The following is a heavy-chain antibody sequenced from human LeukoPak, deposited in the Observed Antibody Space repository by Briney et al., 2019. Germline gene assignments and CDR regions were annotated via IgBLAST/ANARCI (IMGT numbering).Heavy chain of an antibody. D-gene: IGHD3-3*01. CDR1: GFTFSSYE. CDR3: ARDFYYLDY. CDR2: ISSSGSTI. J-gene: IGHJ4*02. V-gene: IGHV3-48*03. Sequence: GGSLRLSCAASGFTFSSYEMNWVHQAPGKGLEWLSYISSSGSTIYYADSVKGRFTISRDNAKNSLYLQMNSLRAEDTAVYYCARDFYYLDYWGQGTLVTVSS.